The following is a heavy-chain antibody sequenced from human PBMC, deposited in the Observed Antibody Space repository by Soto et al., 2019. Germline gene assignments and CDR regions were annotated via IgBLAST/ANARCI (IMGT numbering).Heavy chain of an antibody. J-gene: IGHJ4*02. Sequence: ASVKVSCKASGYTFTSYYMHWVRQAPGQGLEWMGIINPSGGSTSYAQKFQGRVTMTRDTSTSTVYMELSSLRSEDTAVYYCARERLYYYDSSGYDLDYWGQGTLVTVSS. CDR1: GYTFTSYY. D-gene: IGHD3-22*01. CDR3: ARERLYYYDSSGYDLDY. CDR2: INPSGGST. V-gene: IGHV1-46*01.